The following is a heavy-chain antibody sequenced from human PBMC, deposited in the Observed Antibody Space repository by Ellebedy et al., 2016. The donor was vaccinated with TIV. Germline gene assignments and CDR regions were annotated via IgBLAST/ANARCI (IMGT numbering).Heavy chain of an antibody. CDR1: GFTFSSYA. V-gene: IGHV3-23*01. D-gene: IGHD3-10*02. J-gene: IGHJ5*02. CDR2: ISGSGGST. CDR3: AKDRSHTGMVGGGFDP. Sequence: GESLKISCAASGFTFSSYAMSWVRQAPGKGLEWVSAISGSGGSTYYADSVKGRFTISRDNAKNSLYLQMNSLRAEDTAVYYCAKDRSHTGMVGGGFDPWGQGTLVTVSS.